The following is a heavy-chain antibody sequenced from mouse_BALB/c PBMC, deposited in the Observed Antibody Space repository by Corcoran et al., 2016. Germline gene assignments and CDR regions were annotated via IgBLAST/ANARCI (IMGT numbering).Heavy chain of an antibody. V-gene: IGHV9-1*02. CDR1: GYTFTNYG. J-gene: IGHJ3*01. D-gene: IGHD2-4*01. Sequence: QILLVQSGPELKKPGETVKISCKASGYTFTNYGMNWVKQAPGKGLKWMGWINTYTGEPTYADDFKGRFAFSLETSASTAYLQINNLKNEDVATYFCARDDYDEGVWFAYCGQGTLVTVSA. CDR2: INTYTGEP. CDR3: ARDDYDEGVWFAY.